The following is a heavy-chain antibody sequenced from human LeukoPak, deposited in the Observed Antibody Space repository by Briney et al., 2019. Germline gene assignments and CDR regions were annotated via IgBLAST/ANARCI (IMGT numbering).Heavy chain of an antibody. J-gene: IGHJ5*01. CDR1: GFTFSSYA. CDR3: AKGSRIAARPTIWFDS. D-gene: IGHD6-6*01. Sequence: GGSLRLSCAASGFTFSSYAMNWVRQAPGKGLEWVSSGHSDGTTYYADSVKGWFTVSRDNSKNTLSLQMNSLRAEDTAVYYCAKGSRIAARPTIWFDSWGQGTLVTVSS. V-gene: IGHV3-23*01. CDR2: SGHSDGTT.